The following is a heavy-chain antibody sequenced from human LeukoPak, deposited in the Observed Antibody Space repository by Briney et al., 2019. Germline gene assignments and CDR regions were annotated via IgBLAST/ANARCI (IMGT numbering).Heavy chain of an antibody. CDR1: GFTFSDYY. CDR3: ARGAGLLFDP. CDR2: ISTSGTIT. J-gene: IGHJ5*02. Sequence: GGSLRLSCAASGFTFSDYYMSWIRQAPGKGLEWFSYISTSGTITHYADSVKGRFTISRDNAKNSLYLQMNSLRAEDTAVYYFARGAGLLFDPWGQGTLVTVSS. V-gene: IGHV3-11*01.